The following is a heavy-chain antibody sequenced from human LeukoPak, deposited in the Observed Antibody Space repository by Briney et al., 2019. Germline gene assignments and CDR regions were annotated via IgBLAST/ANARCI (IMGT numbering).Heavy chain of an antibody. CDR3: ARDEYTYGRAGQFDY. V-gene: IGHV3-30*01. Sequence: GRSLRLSCAASGFTLSTYAMHWVRQAPGKGLEWVAVISYDGSDKYYADSVKGRFTISRDNSKNTLDLQVNSLRAEDTAVYYCARDEYTYGRAGQFDYWGQGTLVTVSS. CDR2: ISYDGSDK. CDR1: GFTLSTYA. D-gene: IGHD3-10*01. J-gene: IGHJ4*02.